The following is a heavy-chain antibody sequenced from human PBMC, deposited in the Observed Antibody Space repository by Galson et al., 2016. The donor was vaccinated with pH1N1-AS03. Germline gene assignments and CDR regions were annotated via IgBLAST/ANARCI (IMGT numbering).Heavy chain of an antibody. Sequence: PALVKPTQTLTLTCTFSGFSLSTSGVGVGWIRQAPGTALEWLAIIYWNDDIRYSPSLRNRLTITKDTSKSQVVLTMTNMDPVDTATYFCARAYYGDFADWFDPWGQGTLVTVPS. D-gene: IGHD4-17*01. J-gene: IGHJ5*02. CDR3: ARAYYGDFADWFDP. CDR2: IYWNDDI. V-gene: IGHV2-5*01. CDR1: GFSLSTSGVG.